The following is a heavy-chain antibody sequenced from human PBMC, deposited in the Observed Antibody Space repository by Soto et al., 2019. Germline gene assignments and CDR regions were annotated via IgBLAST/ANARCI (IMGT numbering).Heavy chain of an antibody. Sequence: QVQLVQSGAEVKKPGSSVKVSCKASGGTFSSYAISWVRQAPGQGLEWMGGIIPIFGTANYAQKFQGRVTITEDNSTSTAYMGLSSLRSEDTAVYYCERIGSSSEIDYYYYGMDGWGQGTTVTVSS. J-gene: IGHJ6*02. CDR3: ERIGSSSEIDYYYYGMDG. CDR1: GGTFSSYA. CDR2: IIPIFGTA. V-gene: IGHV1-69*06. D-gene: IGHD6-6*01.